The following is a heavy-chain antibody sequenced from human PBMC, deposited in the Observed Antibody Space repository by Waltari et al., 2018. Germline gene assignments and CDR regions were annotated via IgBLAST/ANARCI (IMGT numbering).Heavy chain of an antibody. D-gene: IGHD4-17*01. J-gene: IGHJ4*02. CDR1: GLPFRTYA. Sequence: QVQLVESGGGVVQPGGSLRPPCAGLGLPFRTYARHGSRQAPGKGREWVAFIRYDGSNKYYADSVKGRFTISRDNSKNTLYLQMNSLRAEDTAVYYCAKDLREEHYFDYWGQGTLVTVSS. CDR3: AKDLREEHYFDY. V-gene: IGHV3-30*02. CDR2: IRYDGSNK.